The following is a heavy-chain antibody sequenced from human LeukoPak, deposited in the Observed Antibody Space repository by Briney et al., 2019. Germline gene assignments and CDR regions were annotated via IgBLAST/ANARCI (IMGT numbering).Heavy chain of an antibody. Sequence: SETLSLTCTVSGGSISSGGYYWSWIRQHPGKGLEWIGYIYYSGSTYYNPSLKSRVTISVDTSKNQFSLKLSSVTAADTAVYYCARAHSSSSWYYYMDVWGKGTTVTVSS. CDR1: GGSISSGGYY. CDR2: IYYSGST. CDR3: ARAHSSSSWYYYMDV. V-gene: IGHV4-31*03. J-gene: IGHJ6*03. D-gene: IGHD6-6*01.